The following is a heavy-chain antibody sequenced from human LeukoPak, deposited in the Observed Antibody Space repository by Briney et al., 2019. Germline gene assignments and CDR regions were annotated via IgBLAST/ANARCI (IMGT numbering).Heavy chain of an antibody. J-gene: IGHJ6*02. Sequence: GGSLRLSCAASGFTFSSYAMSWVRQAPGKGLEWVSAISGSGGSTYYADSVKGRFTISRDSSKNTLYLQMNSLRAEDTAVYYCAKDSTSSSWFDYYYYGMDVWGQGTTVTVSS. CDR3: AKDSTSSSWFDYYYYGMDV. D-gene: IGHD6-13*01. CDR2: ISGSGGST. V-gene: IGHV3-23*01. CDR1: GFTFSSYA.